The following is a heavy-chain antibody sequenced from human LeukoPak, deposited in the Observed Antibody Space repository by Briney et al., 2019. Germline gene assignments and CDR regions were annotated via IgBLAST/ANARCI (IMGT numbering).Heavy chain of an antibody. D-gene: IGHD5-18*01. CDR2: ISGSGGST. Sequence: PGGSLRLSCAASGFTFSSYAMSWVRQAPGKGLEWVSAISGSGGSTYYADSVKGRFTISRDNSKNTLYLQMNGLRAEDTAVYYCAKDRWTFMDTAMVYSYWGQGALVTVSS. V-gene: IGHV3-23*01. J-gene: IGHJ4*02. CDR3: AKDRWTFMDTAMVYSY. CDR1: GFTFSSYA.